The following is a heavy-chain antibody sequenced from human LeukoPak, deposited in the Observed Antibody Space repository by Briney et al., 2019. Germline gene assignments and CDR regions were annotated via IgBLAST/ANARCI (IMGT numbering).Heavy chain of an antibody. V-gene: IGHV3-72*01. D-gene: IGHD1-1*01. Sequence: GGSLRLSCAASGFTFSDHYMDWVRHAPGKGLERVGRTRNKVNSHTTEFAASVKGRFTISRDDSKNSLYLQMNSLEMEDTAVYYCTRGGTGTTGLDYWGQGTLVTVPS. CDR2: TRNKVNSHTT. CDR1: GFTFSDHY. J-gene: IGHJ4*02. CDR3: TRGGTGTTGLDY.